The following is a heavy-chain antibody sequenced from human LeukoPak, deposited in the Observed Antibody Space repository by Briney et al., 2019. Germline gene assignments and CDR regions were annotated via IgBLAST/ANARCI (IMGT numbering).Heavy chain of an antibody. CDR3: ASSGSRAANWFDP. V-gene: IGHV4-59*12. D-gene: IGHD1-26*01. J-gene: IGHJ5*02. CDR2: MFYSGTT. CDR1: GGSISNYY. Sequence: PSETLSLTCIVSGGSISNYYWTWIRQPPGKGLEWIGCMFYSGTTYYNPFLKSRVTISVDRSKNQFSLKLSSVTAADTAVYYCASSGSRAANWFDPWGQGTLVTVSS.